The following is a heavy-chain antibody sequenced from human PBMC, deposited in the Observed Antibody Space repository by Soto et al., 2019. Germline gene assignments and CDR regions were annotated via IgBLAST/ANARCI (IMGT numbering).Heavy chain of an antibody. CDR3: AIDCSGGSCRYSADY. D-gene: IGHD2-15*01. CDR2: IIPIFGTA. Sequence: QVQLVQSGAEVKKPGSSVKVSCKASGGTFSSYAISWVRQAPGQGLEWMGGIIPIFGTANYAQKFQGRVTITADESTRTAYMALSSLSSEDTAVYYCAIDCSGGSCRYSADYWGQGTLVIVSS. CDR1: GGTFSSYA. J-gene: IGHJ4*02. V-gene: IGHV1-69*12.